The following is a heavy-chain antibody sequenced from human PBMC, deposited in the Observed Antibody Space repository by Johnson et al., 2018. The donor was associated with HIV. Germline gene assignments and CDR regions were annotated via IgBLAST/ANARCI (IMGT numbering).Heavy chain of an antibody. V-gene: IGHV3-66*01. CDR2: IYGGGSK. CDR1: GFTVSSNY. CDR3: AKLGLLAVADDAFDI. D-gene: IGHD6-19*01. Sequence: VQLVESGGGLVQPGGSLRLSCAASGFTVSSNYMSWVRQAPGKGLEWVSVIYGGGSKYYAASVKGRFTISRDNAKNSLSLQMNSLRAEDTAVYYCAKLGLLAVADDAFDIWGQGTMVTVSS. J-gene: IGHJ3*02.